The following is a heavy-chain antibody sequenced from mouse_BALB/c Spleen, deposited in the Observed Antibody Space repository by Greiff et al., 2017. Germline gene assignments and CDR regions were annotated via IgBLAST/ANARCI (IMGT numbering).Heavy chain of an antibody. V-gene: IGHV14-4*02. Sequence: VQLQQSGAELVRSGASVKLSCTASGFNIKDYYMHWVKQRPEQGLEWIGWIDPENGDTEYAPKFQGKATMTADTSSNTAYLQLSSLTSEDSAVYYCARSGPDGNYLYYYAMDYWGQGTSVTVSS. CDR1: GFNIKDYY. CDR3: ARSGPDGNYLYYYAMDY. D-gene: IGHD2-1*01. CDR2: IDPENGDT. J-gene: IGHJ4*01.